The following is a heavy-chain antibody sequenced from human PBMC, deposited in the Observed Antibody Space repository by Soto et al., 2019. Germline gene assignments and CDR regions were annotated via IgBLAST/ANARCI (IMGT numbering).Heavy chain of an antibody. CDR2: IIPILGIA. Sequence: SVKVSCKASGGTFSSYTISWVRQAPGQGLEWMGRIIPILGIANYAQKFQGRVTITADKSTSTAYMELSSLRSEDTAVYYCARWVVVAATYWFDPWGQGTLVTVSS. CDR3: ARWVVVAATYWFDP. J-gene: IGHJ5*02. V-gene: IGHV1-69*02. D-gene: IGHD2-15*01. CDR1: GGTFSSYT.